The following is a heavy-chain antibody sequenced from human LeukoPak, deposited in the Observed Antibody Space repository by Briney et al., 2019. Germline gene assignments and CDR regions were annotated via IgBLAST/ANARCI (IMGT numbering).Heavy chain of an antibody. D-gene: IGHD5-24*01. CDR1: GGSISSGGYS. CDR2: MCYSGST. J-gene: IGHJ4*02. V-gene: IGHV4-31*03. Sequence: SETLSLTCTVSGGSISSGGYSWSWIRQHPGKGLEWIGYMCYSGSTYYNPSLKSRVTISVDTSKNQFSLKLSSVTAADTAVYYCARVGMATISGYFFDYWGQGTLVTVSS. CDR3: ARVGMATISGYFFDY.